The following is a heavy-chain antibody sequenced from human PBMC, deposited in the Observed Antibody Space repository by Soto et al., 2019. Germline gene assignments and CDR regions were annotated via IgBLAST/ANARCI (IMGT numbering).Heavy chain of an antibody. J-gene: IGHJ2*01. D-gene: IGHD4-17*01. Sequence: QVQLQESGPGLVKHSETLSLTCTVSGGSISRYYWSCIRQPPGKGLEWIGYIYYSGSTNYNPALKSRVTISVDTAKTKFSLKLSSVTAADTAVYYCARDSRSDHSGDYRWYFDLWGRGTLVTVSS. CDR3: ARDSRSDHSGDYRWYFDL. CDR1: GGSISRYY. CDR2: IYYSGST. V-gene: IGHV4-59*01.